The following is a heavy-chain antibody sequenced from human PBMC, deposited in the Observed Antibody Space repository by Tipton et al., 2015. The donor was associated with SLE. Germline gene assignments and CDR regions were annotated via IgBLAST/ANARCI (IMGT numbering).Heavy chain of an antibody. V-gene: IGHV3-21*01. D-gene: IGHD4-23*01. CDR2: ISSSSSYI. CDR3: ARDATTVVTPDYFDY. J-gene: IGHJ4*02. CDR1: GFTFSSYF. Sequence: AVSGFTFSSYFMNWVRQAPGKGLEWVSYISSSSSYIYYADSVKGRFTISRDNAKNSLYLQMNSLRAEDTAVYYCARDATTVVTPDYFDYWGQGTLVTVSS.